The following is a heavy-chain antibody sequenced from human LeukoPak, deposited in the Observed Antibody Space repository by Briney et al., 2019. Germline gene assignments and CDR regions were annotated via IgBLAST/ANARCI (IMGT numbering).Heavy chain of an antibody. Sequence: ASVKVSCKASGYTFTSYYMNWVRQPPGQGLEWMAIINPSGGSTTYAQTFQGSVTMTRDTSTSTVYIELSSLRSEDTAVYYCARGVVVAATPHAFDIWGQGTMVTVSS. CDR1: GYTFTSYY. V-gene: IGHV1-46*01. D-gene: IGHD2-15*01. CDR3: ARGVVVAATPHAFDI. CDR2: INPSGGST. J-gene: IGHJ3*02.